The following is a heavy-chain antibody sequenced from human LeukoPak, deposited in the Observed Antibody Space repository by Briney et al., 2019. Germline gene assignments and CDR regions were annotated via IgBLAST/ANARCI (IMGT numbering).Heavy chain of an antibody. J-gene: IGHJ4*02. Sequence: PGGSLRLSCAASGFTFSDYYMSWIRQAPGKGLEWVSYISSSGSTIYYADSVKGRFTISRDNAKNSLYLQMNSLRAGDTAVYYCARQPKGFCSSTSCYGPFDYWGQGTLVTVSS. CDR3: ARQPKGFCSSTSCYGPFDY. CDR2: ISSSGSTI. V-gene: IGHV3-11*01. D-gene: IGHD2-2*01. CDR1: GFTFSDYY.